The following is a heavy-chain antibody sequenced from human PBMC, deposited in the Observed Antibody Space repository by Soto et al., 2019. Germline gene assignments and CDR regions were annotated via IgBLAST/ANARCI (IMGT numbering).Heavy chain of an antibody. CDR1: GFTFISYA. Sequence: EVQLLESGGGLVQPGGSLRLSCAASGFTFISYAMSWVRQAPGKGLEWVSAISGSGGSTYYADSVKGRFTISRDNSKNTLYLQMNSLRAEDTAVYYCAKDQRRYYDSSGGFDYWGQGTLVTVSS. CDR3: AKDQRRYYDSSGGFDY. CDR2: ISGSGGST. D-gene: IGHD3-22*01. V-gene: IGHV3-23*01. J-gene: IGHJ4*02.